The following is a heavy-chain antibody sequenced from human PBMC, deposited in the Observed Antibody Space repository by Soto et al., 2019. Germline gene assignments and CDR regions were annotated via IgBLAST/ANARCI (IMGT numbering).Heavy chain of an antibody. Sequence: ASVKVSCKVSGYTLTELSMHWVRQAPGKGLEWMGGFDPEDGETIYAQKFQGRVTMTEDTSTDTAYMELSSLRSEDTAVYYCATEYYYDSSGIGRFDPWGQGTLVTVSS. D-gene: IGHD3-22*01. CDR3: ATEYYYDSSGIGRFDP. CDR2: FDPEDGET. V-gene: IGHV1-24*01. CDR1: GYTLTELS. J-gene: IGHJ5*02.